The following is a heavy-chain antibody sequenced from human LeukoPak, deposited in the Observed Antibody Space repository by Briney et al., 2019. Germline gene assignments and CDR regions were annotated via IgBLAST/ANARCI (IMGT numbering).Heavy chain of an antibody. CDR3: ARRYSSSWYWFDP. V-gene: IGHV4-39*01. D-gene: IGHD6-13*01. CDR1: GGSISSSSYF. J-gene: IGHJ5*02. Sequence: TSETLSLTCTVPGGSISSSSYFWGWIRQPPGKGLEWIGGIYYSGSTYHNPSLKSRVTISVDTSKNQFSLKLTSVTAADTAVYYCARRYSSSWYWFDPWGHGTLVTVSS. CDR2: IYYSGST.